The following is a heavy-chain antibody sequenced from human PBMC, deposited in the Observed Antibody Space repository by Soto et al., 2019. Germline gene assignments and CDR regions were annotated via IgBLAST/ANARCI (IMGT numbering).Heavy chain of an antibody. V-gene: IGHV3-30*18. D-gene: IGHD2-2*01. CDR1: GFTFSSYG. J-gene: IGHJ4*02. Sequence: GGSLRLSCAASGFTFSSYGMHWVRQAPGKGLEWVAVISYDGGNKYYADSVKGRFTISRDNSKNTLYLQMNSLRAEDTAVYYWAKDTGYCSSTSCPYHFDYWGQGTLVTVSS. CDR2: ISYDGGNK. CDR3: AKDTGYCSSTSCPYHFDY.